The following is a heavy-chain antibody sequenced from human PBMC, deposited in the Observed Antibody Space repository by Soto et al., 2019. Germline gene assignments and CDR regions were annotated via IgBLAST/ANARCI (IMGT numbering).Heavy chain of an antibody. CDR2: IIPILGIA. J-gene: IGHJ4*02. V-gene: IGHV1-69*04. CDR1: GGTFSSYA. D-gene: IGHD3-22*01. Sequence: SVKVSCKASGGTFSSYAISWVRQAPGQGLEWMGRIIPILGIANYAQKFQGRVTITADKSTSTAYMELSSLRSEDTAVYYCARLLYYDSSGYPVDYWGQGTLVTVSS. CDR3: ARLLYYDSSGYPVDY.